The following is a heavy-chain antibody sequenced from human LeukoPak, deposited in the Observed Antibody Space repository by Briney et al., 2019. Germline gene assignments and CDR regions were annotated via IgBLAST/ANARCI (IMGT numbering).Heavy chain of an antibody. V-gene: IGHV3-23*01. CDR2: ISGSGGST. CDR1: GFTFSSYA. Sequence: GALRLSCAASGFTFSSYAMSWVRQAPGKGLEWVSAISGSGGSTYYADSVKGRFTISRDNAKNSLYLQMNSLRAEDTAVYYCARGGGWHYFDYWGQGTLVTVSS. D-gene: IGHD6-19*01. CDR3: ARGGGWHYFDY. J-gene: IGHJ4*02.